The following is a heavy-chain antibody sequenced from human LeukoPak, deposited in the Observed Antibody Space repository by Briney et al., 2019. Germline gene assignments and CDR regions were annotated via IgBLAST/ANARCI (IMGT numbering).Heavy chain of an antibody. J-gene: IGHJ6*03. CDR1: GGTFSSYA. CDR3: ARGITGTTGYYYYYMDV. CDR2: IIPIFGRA. D-gene: IGHD1-7*01. V-gene: IGHV1-69*05. Sequence: ASVKVSCKASGGTFSSYAISWVRQAPAQPLEWMGGIIPIFGRANYAQKFQGRATITTDESTSTAYMELSSLRSEDTAVYYCARGITGTTGYYYYYMDVWGKGTTVTVSS.